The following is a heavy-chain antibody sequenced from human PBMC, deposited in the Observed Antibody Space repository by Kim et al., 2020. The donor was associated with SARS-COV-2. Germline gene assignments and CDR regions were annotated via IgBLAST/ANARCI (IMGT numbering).Heavy chain of an antibody. CDR3: AGGIAVAATIDY. Sequence: NKKYSEKFQGRVTITRDTSATTAYMELSSLRSEDTAVYDCAGGIAVAATIDYWGQGTLVTVSS. J-gene: IGHJ4*02. D-gene: IGHD6-13*01. CDR2: NK. V-gene: IGHV1-3*01.